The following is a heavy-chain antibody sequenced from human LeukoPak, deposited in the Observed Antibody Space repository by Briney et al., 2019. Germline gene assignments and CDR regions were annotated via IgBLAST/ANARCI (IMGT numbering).Heavy chain of an antibody. Sequence: GGSLRLSCAASAFTFTNYAMSWVRQAPGKGLEWVSAIGGSGGSTYYADSVKGRFTISRDNSKNTLYLQMNSLRAEDTAVYYCAKDDPIVVVVAATDAFDIWGQGTMVTVSS. CDR3: AKDDPIVVVVAATDAFDI. CDR1: AFTFTNYA. D-gene: IGHD2-15*01. CDR2: IGGSGGST. V-gene: IGHV3-23*01. J-gene: IGHJ3*02.